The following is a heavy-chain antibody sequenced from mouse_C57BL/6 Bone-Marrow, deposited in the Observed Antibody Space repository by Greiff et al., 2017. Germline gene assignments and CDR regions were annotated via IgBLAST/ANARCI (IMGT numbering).Heavy chain of an antibody. V-gene: IGHV1-81*01. Sequence: QVQLQQSGAELARPGASVKLSCKASGYTFTSYGISWVKQRTGQGLEWIGEIYPRSGNTYYNEKFKGKATLTADKSSRTAYMELRSLTSEDSAVYFCARGMTAQATWAWFAYWGQGTLVTVSA. CDR1: GYTFTSYG. D-gene: IGHD3-2*02. CDR2: IYPRSGNT. CDR3: ARGMTAQATWAWFAY. J-gene: IGHJ3*01.